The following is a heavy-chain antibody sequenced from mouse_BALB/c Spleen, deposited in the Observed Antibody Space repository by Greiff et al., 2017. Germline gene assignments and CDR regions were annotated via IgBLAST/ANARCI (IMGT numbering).Heavy chain of an antibody. D-gene: IGHD1-2*01. CDR1: GDSITSCY. CDR3: ASLPHYYGSWFAY. Sequence: DVMLVESGPSLVKPSQTLSLTCSVTGDSITSCYWNWIRKFPGNKLEYMGYISYSGSTYYNPSLKSRISITRDTSKNQYYLQLNSVTTEDTATYYCASLPHYYGSWFAYWGQGTLVTVSA. CDR2: ISYSGST. V-gene: IGHV3-8*02. J-gene: IGHJ3*01.